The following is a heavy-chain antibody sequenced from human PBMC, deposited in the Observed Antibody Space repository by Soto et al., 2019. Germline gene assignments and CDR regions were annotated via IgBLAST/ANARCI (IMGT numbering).Heavy chain of an antibody. CDR3: ARDADILTGSDAFDI. J-gene: IGHJ3*02. D-gene: IGHD3-9*01. CDR2: ISSSSSYT. Sequence: QMQLVESGGGLVKRGGSLRLSCAASGFTFSDYYMSWIRQAPGKGLEWVSYISSSSSYTNYADSVKGRFTISRDNAKNSLYLQMNSLRAEDTAVYYCARDADILTGSDAFDIWGQGTMVTVSS. V-gene: IGHV3-11*05. CDR1: GFTFSDYY.